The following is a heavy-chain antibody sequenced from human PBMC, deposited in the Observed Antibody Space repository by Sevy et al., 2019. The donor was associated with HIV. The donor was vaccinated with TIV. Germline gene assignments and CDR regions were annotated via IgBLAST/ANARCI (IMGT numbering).Heavy chain of an antibody. Sequence: GGSLRLSCAASGFTFSSYWMSWVRQAPGKGLEWVANIKQDGSEKYYVNSVKGRSTISRDNAKNSLYMQMNSPRAEDTAVYYCARDRRGYSYGYADYWGQGTLVTVSS. J-gene: IGHJ4*02. CDR1: GFTFSSYW. D-gene: IGHD5-18*01. V-gene: IGHV3-7*03. CDR3: ARDRRGYSYGYADY. CDR2: IKQDGSEK.